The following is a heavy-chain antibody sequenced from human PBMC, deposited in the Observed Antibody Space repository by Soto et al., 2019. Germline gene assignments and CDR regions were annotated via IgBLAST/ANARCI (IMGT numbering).Heavy chain of an antibody. D-gene: IGHD2-15*01. CDR2: ISGSGGST. Sequence: EVQLLESGGGLVQPGGSLRLACVASGFTFSSYAMTWVRQAPGKGLEWVSGISGSGGSTYYADSVKGRFTISRDNSKNTLYLQMISLRAEDTAVHFCAQVRGVVALDGYFDCWGQGTLVTVSS. V-gene: IGHV3-23*01. CDR3: AQVRGVVALDGYFDC. CDR1: GFTFSSYA. J-gene: IGHJ4*02.